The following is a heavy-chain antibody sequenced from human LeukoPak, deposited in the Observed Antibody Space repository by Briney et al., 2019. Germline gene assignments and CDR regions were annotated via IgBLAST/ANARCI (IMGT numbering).Heavy chain of an antibody. CDR1: GFTFSSYS. V-gene: IGHV3-21*01. J-gene: IGHJ6*02. Sequence: KPGGSLRLSCAASGFTFSSYSMNWVRQAPGKGLEWVSAISSDSNYIYYADSVKGRFIISRDNAKNSLYLQMNSLRAEDTAVYYCARAGSGSLGAYYYYGMDVWGQGTTVTVSS. CDR3: ARAGSGSLGAYYYYGMDV. CDR2: ISSDSNYI. D-gene: IGHD1-26*01.